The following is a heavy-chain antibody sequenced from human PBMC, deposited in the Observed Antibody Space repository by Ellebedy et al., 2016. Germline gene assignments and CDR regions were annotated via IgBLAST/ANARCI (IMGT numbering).Heavy chain of an antibody. J-gene: IGHJ4*02. D-gene: IGHD6-19*01. CDR1: GYSFTSYW. V-gene: IGHV5-51*01. CDR2: IHPGNSDT. Sequence: GESLKISCMGSGYSFTSYWIAWVRQMPGKGLEWMGMIHPGNSDTRYSPSFQGQVTISVDKSINTAYLQWSSLKASDTAMYYCARETPFGIAVAGTLGYWGQGTLVTVSS. CDR3: ARETPFGIAVAGTLGY.